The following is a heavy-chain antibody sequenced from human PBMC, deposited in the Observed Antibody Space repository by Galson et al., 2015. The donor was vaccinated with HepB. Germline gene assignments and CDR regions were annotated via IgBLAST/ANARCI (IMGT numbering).Heavy chain of an antibody. D-gene: IGHD6-19*01. CDR3: ARVGGWDPFFDY. V-gene: IGHV3-21*01. J-gene: IGHJ4*02. CDR2: ISSSSSYI. CDR1: RFTFSSYS. Sequence: SLRLSCAASRFTFSSYSMNWVRQAPGKGLEWVSSISSSSSYIYYADSVKGRFTISRDNAKNSLYLQMNSLRAEDTAVYYCARVGGWDPFFDYWGQGTLVTVSS.